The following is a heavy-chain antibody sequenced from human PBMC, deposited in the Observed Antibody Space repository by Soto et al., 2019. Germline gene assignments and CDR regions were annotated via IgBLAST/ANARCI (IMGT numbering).Heavy chain of an antibody. CDR3: ARHPSDFWFDP. V-gene: IGHV4-39*01. CDR1: GGPISSSSXF. CDR2: IYYSGST. D-gene: IGHD2-21*02. Sequence: PSETLSLTCTVSGGPISSSSXFWGWIRQPPGKGLEWIGSIYYSGSTYYNPSLKSRVTVSVDTSKNQFSLKLSSVTAADTAVYYCARHPSDFWFDPWGQGTLVTVSS. J-gene: IGHJ5*02.